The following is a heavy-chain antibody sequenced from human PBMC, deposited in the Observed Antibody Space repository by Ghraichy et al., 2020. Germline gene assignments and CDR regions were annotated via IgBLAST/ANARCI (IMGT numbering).Heavy chain of an antibody. CDR1: GGSISSYY. CDR2: ISTSGST. CDR3: AREPHYYGSGSFLAYYFDY. Sequence: SETLSLTCTVSGGSISSYYWSWIRQPAGKGLEWIGRISTSGSTNYNPSLKSRVTMSVDTSKNQFSLKLSSVTAADTAVYYCAREPHYYGSGSFLAYYFDYWGQGTLVTVSS. V-gene: IGHV4-4*07. D-gene: IGHD3-10*01. J-gene: IGHJ4*02.